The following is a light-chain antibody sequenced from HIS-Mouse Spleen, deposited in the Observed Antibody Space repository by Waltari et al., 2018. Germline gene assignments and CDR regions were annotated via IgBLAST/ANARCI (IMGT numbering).Light chain of an antibody. CDR1: TSAVGGYNY. Sequence: QSALTQPAPVSGSPGQSITISCTGTTSAVGGYNYVSRYQQHPGKAPKLMIYDVSNRPSGVSNRFSGSKSGNTASLTISGLQAEDEADYYCSSYTSSSFNVVFGGGTKLTVL. CDR2: DVS. CDR3: SSYTSSSFNVV. V-gene: IGLV2-14*03. J-gene: IGLJ2*01.